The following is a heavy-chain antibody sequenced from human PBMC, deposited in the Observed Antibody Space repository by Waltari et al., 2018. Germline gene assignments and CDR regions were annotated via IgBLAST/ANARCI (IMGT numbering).Heavy chain of an antibody. CDR3: ARVRRELLLIDY. Sequence: QVQLQESGPGLVKPSATLSLTCTVSGGSISSHYWSWIRQPPGKGLEWIGYIYYSGSTNYNPSLKSRVTISVDTSKNQFSLKLSSVTAADTAVYYCARVRRELLLIDYWGQGTLVTVSS. CDR1: GGSISSHY. V-gene: IGHV4-59*11. D-gene: IGHD1-26*01. J-gene: IGHJ4*02. CDR2: IYYSGST.